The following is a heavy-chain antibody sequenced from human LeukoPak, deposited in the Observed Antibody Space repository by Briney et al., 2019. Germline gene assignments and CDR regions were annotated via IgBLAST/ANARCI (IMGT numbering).Heavy chain of an antibody. CDR2: IHYYGKT. J-gene: IGHJ4*02. V-gene: IGHV4-39*01. CDR3: AGRYSRNRYVRYFDY. Sequence: PSQTLSLTRTVSVGSISISSYHWVSIRQPPGKGLELVGGIHYYGKTSYNPSLKSRVVMSVDASKNQFSLMLTSVTAADTAVYYCAGRYSRNRYVRYFDYWGQGTLVTVSS. D-gene: IGHD1-26*01. CDR1: VGSISISSYH.